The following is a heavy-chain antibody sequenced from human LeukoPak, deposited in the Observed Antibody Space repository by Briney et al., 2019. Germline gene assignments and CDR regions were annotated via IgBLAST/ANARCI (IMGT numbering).Heavy chain of an antibody. CDR3: ARDQEGFDY. CDR2: IYPRDGST. CDR1: GYTFTNNY. Sequence: ASVKVSCKASGYTFTNNYLHWVRQAPGQGLEWMGMIYPRDGSTSYAQNFQGRVTVTRDASTTTVHMELRGLRSEDTAVYYCARDQEGFDYWGQGTVVTVSS. V-gene: IGHV1-46*01. J-gene: IGHJ4*02.